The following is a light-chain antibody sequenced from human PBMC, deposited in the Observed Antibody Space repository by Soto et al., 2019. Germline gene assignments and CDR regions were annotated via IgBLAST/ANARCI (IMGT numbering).Light chain of an antibody. Sequence: QAVVTQEPSLTVSPGGTVTLTCALTTGAVTSDYYPNWFQRKPGQALRTLIYRTSNKHSWTPARFSGPLLGGKAALTLSGVQPEDEADYYCVLLYGGAWVFGGGTKLTVL. CDR1: TGAVTSDYY. CDR3: VLLYGGAWV. V-gene: IGLV7-43*01. J-gene: IGLJ3*02. CDR2: RTS.